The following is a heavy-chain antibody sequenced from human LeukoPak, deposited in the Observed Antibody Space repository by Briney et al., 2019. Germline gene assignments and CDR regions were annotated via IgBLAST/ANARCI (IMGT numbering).Heavy chain of an antibody. CDR3: ATIWFGDAYYYYGMDV. D-gene: IGHD3-10*01. CDR1: GFTFSSYA. V-gene: IGHV3-23*01. CDR2: ISGSGGST. J-gene: IGHJ6*02. Sequence: LPGGSLRLSCAASGFTFSSYAMSWVRQAPGKGLEWVSAISGSGGSTYYADSVKGRFTISRDNSKNTLYLQMNSLRAEDTAVYYCATIWFGDAYYYYGMDVWGQGTTVTVSS.